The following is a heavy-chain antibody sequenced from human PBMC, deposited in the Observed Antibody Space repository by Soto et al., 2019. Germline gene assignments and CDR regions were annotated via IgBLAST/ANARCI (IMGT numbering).Heavy chain of an antibody. V-gene: IGHV4-34*01. Sequence: PSETLSLTCAVYGGSFSGYYWSWIRQPPGRGLEWIGEINHSGSTNYNPSLKSRVTISVDTSKNQFSLKLSSVTAADTAVYYCARGTLYSSGWLPNFPYWGQGTLVTVS. CDR1: GGSFSGYY. CDR3: ARGTLYSSGWLPNFPY. CDR2: INHSGST. D-gene: IGHD6-19*01. J-gene: IGHJ4*02.